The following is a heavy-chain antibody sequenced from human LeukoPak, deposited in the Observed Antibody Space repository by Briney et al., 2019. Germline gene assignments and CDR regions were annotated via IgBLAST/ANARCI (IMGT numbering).Heavy chain of an antibody. CDR3: ARTGNSDSSDY. CDR1: GYTFSGYY. CDR2: INPNSGGT. Sequence: ASVKVSCKASGYTFSGYYMHWARQAPGQGLEWMGRINPNSGGTNYAQKFQGRVTMTRDTSISTAYMELSGLRSDDTAVYYCARTGNSDSSDYWGQGTLVTVSS. J-gene: IGHJ4*02. D-gene: IGHD3-22*01. V-gene: IGHV1-2*06.